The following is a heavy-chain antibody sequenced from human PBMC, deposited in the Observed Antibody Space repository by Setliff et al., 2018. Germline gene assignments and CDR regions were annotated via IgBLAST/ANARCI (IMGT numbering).Heavy chain of an antibody. CDR2: INPTGGLT. V-gene: IGHV1-46*01. CDR1: GYTLTKYY. CDR3: ARSRAPSVVLAADFDF. D-gene: IGHD2-21*01. Sequence: AASVKVSCKASGYTLTKYYMHWVRQAPGQGLEWMGIINPTGGLTRYAQKFQGRVTMTRDTSTSTVYLEVSSLRSDDTAVYYCARSRAPSVVLAADFDFWGQGTPVTVSS. J-gene: IGHJ4*02.